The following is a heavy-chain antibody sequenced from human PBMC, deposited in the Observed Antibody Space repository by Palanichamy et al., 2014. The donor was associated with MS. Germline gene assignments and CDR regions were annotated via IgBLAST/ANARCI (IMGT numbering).Heavy chain of an antibody. J-gene: IGHJ4*02. CDR3: AKDRSIAVAGKVFDY. Sequence: QVQLVEVWGRRGPAWRSLRLSCVASGFTFSNYGIHWVRQAPGKGLEWVTMISYDGRNEYYADSVKGRFTISRDNSKNTMHLQMNSLRADDTAMYYCAKDRSIAVAGKVFDYWGQGTLVTVSS. V-gene: IGHV3-30*18. CDR1: GFTFSNYG. D-gene: IGHD6-19*01. CDR2: ISYDGRNE.